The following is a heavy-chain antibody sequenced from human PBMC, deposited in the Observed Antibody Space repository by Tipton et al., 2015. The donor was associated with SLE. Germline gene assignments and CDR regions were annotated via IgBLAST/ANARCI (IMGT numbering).Heavy chain of an antibody. CDR1: GFTVSRNY. CDR3: ARARSGVGSAFDI. J-gene: IGHJ3*02. CDR2: IYSDGST. V-gene: IGHV3-66*01. Sequence: GSLRLSCAGAGFTVSRNYMSWVRQAPGKGLEWVSIIYSDGSTYYGDSVKGRFTISRDNDKNTAYLQMNNLRAEDTAVYYCARARSGVGSAFDIWGRGTKVTVSS. D-gene: IGHD6-19*01.